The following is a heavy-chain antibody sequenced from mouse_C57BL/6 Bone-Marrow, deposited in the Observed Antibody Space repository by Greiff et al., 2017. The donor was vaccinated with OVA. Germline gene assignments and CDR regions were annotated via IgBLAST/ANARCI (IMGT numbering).Heavy chain of an antibody. CDR1: GFNIKDDY. CDR2: IDPENGNT. V-gene: IGHV14-4*01. Sequence: VQLQQSGAELVRPGASVKLSCTASGFNIKDDYMHWVKQRPEQGLEWIGWIDPENGNTKYAPKFQGKATITADTSSNTAYLQLSSLTSEDTAIYYCALDGEGRYYFDYWGQGTTLTVSS. J-gene: IGHJ2*01. CDR3: ALDGEGRYYFDY.